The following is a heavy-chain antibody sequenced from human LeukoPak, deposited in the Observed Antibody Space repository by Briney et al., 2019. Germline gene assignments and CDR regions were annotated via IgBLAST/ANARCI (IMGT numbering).Heavy chain of an antibody. V-gene: IGHV4-4*07. Sequence: PSETLSLTCTVSGGSISGYYWSRIRQPAGKGLEWIGRIFSSGSSNYNPSLRGRVTMSLDTSTNHFSLRLYSVTAADTAVYYCARSPVTTIYWYFGLWGRGTQVTVSS. D-gene: IGHD4-17*01. CDR1: GGSISGYY. CDR2: IFSSGSS. J-gene: IGHJ2*01. CDR3: ARSPVTTIYWYFGL.